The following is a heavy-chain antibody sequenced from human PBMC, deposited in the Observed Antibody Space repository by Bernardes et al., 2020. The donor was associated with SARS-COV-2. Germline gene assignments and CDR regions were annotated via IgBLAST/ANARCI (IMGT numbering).Heavy chain of an antibody. CDR1: GFSLSSSGMC. Sequence: SGPTLVKPTQTLTLTCTFSGFSLSSSGMCVSWIRQPPGKALEWLALIDWNDDKYYSTSLKPRLTISKDTSKNQVVLTMTNMDPVDTATYYCVRSYDIVVVPGAIYYYYGMDVWGQGTTVTVSS. D-gene: IGHD2-2*01. J-gene: IGHJ6*02. CDR3: VRSYDIVVVPGAIYYYYGMDV. V-gene: IGHV2-70*01. CDR2: IDWNDDK.